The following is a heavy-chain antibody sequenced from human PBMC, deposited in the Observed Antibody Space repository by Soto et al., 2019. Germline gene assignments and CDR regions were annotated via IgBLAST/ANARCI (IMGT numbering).Heavy chain of an antibody. CDR3: ARHHGPTTSENWFDP. Sequence: ASVKVSCEASGYTFLTYDISWVRQAPGQGLEWMGGISTYSGDTKYAQKFQGRVTMTTDTSTTTAYLELRSLRSDDTAVYYCARHHGPTTSENWFDPWGQGTLVTVSS. D-gene: IGHD5-12*01. J-gene: IGHJ5*02. CDR2: ISTYSGDT. V-gene: IGHV1-18*01. CDR1: GYTFLTYD.